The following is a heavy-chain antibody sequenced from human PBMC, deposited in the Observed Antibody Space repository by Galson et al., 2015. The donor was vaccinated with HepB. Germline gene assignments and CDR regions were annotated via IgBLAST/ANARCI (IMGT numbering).Heavy chain of an antibody. CDR2: ISGSGGNT. D-gene: IGHD4-17*01. J-gene: IGHJ4*02. CDR1: GFTSSDYG. CDR3: TRDPNGDYVGAFES. Sequence: SLRLSCAASGFTSSDYGITWIRQAPEKGLEWVSSISGSGGNTYYADSVKGRFTISRDNSKTTVYLQMNRLRDEDTAIYYCTRDPNGDYVGAFESWGQGTLVTVSS. V-gene: IGHV3-23*01.